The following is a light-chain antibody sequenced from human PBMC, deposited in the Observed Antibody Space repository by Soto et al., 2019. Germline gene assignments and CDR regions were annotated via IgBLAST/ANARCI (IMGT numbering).Light chain of an antibody. Sequence: EIVLTQSPGTLSLSPGERATLSCRASQSVSSNYLAWYQQKPGQAPRLLIYDASSRATGIPDRFSGSGSGTDFTLTISRLEPEDFAVYYCQQYGDSPQTFGHGTKVEIK. V-gene: IGKV3-20*01. CDR1: QSVSSNY. CDR3: QQYGDSPQT. J-gene: IGKJ1*01. CDR2: DAS.